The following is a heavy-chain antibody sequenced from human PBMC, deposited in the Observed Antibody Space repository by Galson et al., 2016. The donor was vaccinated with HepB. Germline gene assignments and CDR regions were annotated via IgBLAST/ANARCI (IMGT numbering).Heavy chain of an antibody. V-gene: IGHV4-4*02. CDR3: ARASIAPGARMVFDS. J-gene: IGHJ5*01. D-gene: IGHD2-2*01. Sequence: ETLSLTCAVSGASVNSSNWWTWVRQAPGTGLEWIGEIYHTGTSNNNPSLLSRFTMSIDSSRNHFSLNLNSVTAADTAVYYCARASIAPGARMVFDSWGQGILVSVSS. CDR1: GASVNSSNW. CDR2: IYHTGTS.